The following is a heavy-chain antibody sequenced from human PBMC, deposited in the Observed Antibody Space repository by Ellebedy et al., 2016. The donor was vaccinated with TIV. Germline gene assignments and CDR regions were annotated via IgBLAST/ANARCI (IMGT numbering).Heavy chain of an antibody. D-gene: IGHD2-2*01. J-gene: IGHJ6*02. CDR3: ARDPDIVVVPANTYYYYGMDV. Sequence: AASVKVSCKASGGTFSSYAISWARQAPGQGLEWMGGIIPIFGTANYAQKFQGRVTITADESTSTAYMELSSLRSEDTAVYYCARDPDIVVVPANTYYYYGMDVWGQGTTVTVSS. CDR2: IIPIFGTA. CDR1: GGTFSSYA. V-gene: IGHV1-69*13.